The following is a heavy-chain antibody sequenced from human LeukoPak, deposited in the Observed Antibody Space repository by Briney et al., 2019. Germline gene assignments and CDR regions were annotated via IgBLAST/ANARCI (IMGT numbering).Heavy chain of an antibody. Sequence: MASETLSLTCTVSGGSISSSSYYWGWIRQPPGKGLEWIGSIYYSGSTYYNPSLKSRVTISVDTSKNQFSLKLSSVTAADTAVYYCARDHYYYGSLSPQFDPWGQGTLVTVSS. J-gene: IGHJ5*02. V-gene: IGHV4-39*01. CDR3: ARDHYYYGSLSPQFDP. D-gene: IGHD3-10*01. CDR2: IYYSGST. CDR1: GGSISSSSYY.